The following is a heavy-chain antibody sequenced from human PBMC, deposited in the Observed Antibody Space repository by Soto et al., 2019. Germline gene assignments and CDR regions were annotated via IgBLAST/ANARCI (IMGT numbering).Heavy chain of an antibody. CDR3: AKDLYSSGWYRGSYYYYGMDV. CDR2: ISGSGGST. CDR1: GFTFSSYA. V-gene: IGHV3-23*01. D-gene: IGHD6-19*01. Sequence: PGGSLRLSCAASGFTFSSYAMSWVRQAPGKGLEWVSAISGSGGSTYYADSVKGRFTISRDNSKNTLYLQMNSLRAEDTAVYYCAKDLYSSGWYRGSYYYYGMDVWGQGTTVTVSS. J-gene: IGHJ6*02.